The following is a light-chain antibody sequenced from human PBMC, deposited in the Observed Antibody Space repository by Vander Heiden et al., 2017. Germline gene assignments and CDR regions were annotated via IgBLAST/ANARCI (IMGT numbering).Light chain of an antibody. Sequence: SYELTQSPSVSLLPGQTASITCSGENLGDKYFSWYQQKPGQSPVLVIYQDSQRPSGIPERFSGSNSGNTATLTICGTQSMDEADDYCQAWDSHSVVFGGGAKLTVL. CDR1: NLGDKY. CDR2: QDS. J-gene: IGLJ2*01. CDR3: QAWDSHSVV. V-gene: IGLV3-1*01.